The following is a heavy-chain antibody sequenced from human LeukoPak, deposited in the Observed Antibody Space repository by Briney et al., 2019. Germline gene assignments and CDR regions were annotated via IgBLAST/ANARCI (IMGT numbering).Heavy chain of an antibody. CDR3: TTESGYYFHIGD. V-gene: IGHV3-15*07. D-gene: IGHD3-22*01. Sequence: GGSLRLSCAASGFTFSSYAMNWVRQAPGKGLEWVGRIKSKTDGGTTDYAAPVKGRFTISRDDSKNTLYLQMNSLKTEDTAVYYCTTESGYYFHIGDWGQGTLVTVSS. J-gene: IGHJ4*02. CDR2: IKSKTDGGTT. CDR1: GFTFSSYA.